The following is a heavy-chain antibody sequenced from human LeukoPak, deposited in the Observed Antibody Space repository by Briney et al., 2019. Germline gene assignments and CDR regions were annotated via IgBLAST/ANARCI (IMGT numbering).Heavy chain of an antibody. CDR3: AREYCSSTSCYMADY. V-gene: IGHV3-53*01. D-gene: IGHD2-2*02. CDR1: GFTVSSNY. J-gene: IGHJ4*02. Sequence: GGSLRLSCAASGFTVSSNYMSWVRQAPGREREWVSVIYGGGSTYYADSVKGRFTISRDNSKNTLYLQMNSLRAEDTAVYYCAREYCSSTSCYMADYWGQGTLVTVSS. CDR2: IYGGGST.